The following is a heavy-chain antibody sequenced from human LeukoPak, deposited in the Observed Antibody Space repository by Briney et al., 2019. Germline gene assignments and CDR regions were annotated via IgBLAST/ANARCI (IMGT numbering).Heavy chain of an antibody. CDR1: GFTFSSYS. V-gene: IGHV3-48*01. Sequence: GGSLRLSCAASGFTFSSYSMNWVRQAPGKGLEWISYISHGSSRIFYADFVEGRFTVSRDDAKNALYLEMNSLRVEDTAVYYCARHPGYSDAMDSWGQGTLVIVSS. D-gene: IGHD5-18*01. CDR2: ISHGSSRI. CDR3: ARHPGYSDAMDS. J-gene: IGHJ4*02.